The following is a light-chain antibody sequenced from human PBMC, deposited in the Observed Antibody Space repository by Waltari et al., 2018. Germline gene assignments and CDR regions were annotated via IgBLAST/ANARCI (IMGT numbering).Light chain of an antibody. CDR3: CSYAGTYSYV. V-gene: IGLV2-11*01. CDR1: SSDVGGYNS. J-gene: IGLJ1*01. Sequence: QSALTQPRSVSGSPGQSVTISCPGTSSDVGGYNSVSWYQQHPGKAPKLMIYDVSERPSGVPDRFSGSKSGNTASLTISGLQAEDEGDYYCCSYAGTYSYVFGTGTKVTVL. CDR2: DVS.